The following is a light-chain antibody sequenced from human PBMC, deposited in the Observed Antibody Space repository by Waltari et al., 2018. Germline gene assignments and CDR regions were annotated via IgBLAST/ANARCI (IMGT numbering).Light chain of an antibody. J-gene: IGLJ2*01. Sequence: QSALTQPDSVSGSPGQSVTIFRTGTSNDVGGDNSVSWYQEHPGQAPRVIIYDVSDRPSGVSDRFSGSKSGNTASLTISGLQAEDEADYYCSSQSSNNVVLFGGGTKLTVL. CDR2: DVS. CDR3: SSQSSNNVVL. CDR1: SNDVGGDNS. V-gene: IGLV2-14*01.